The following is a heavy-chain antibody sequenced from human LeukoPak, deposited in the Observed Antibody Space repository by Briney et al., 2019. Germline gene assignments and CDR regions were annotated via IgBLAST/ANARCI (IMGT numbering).Heavy chain of an antibody. J-gene: IGHJ4*02. D-gene: IGHD1-26*01. CDR1: GGSISSSSYS. CDR2: IYYSGST. CDR3: ASAPSGSYYQFDY. Sequence: MASETLSLTCTVSGGSISSSSYSWGWIRQPPGKGLEWIGSIYYSGSTYYNPSLKSRVTISVDTSKNQFSLKLSSVTAADTAVYYCASAPSGSYYQFDYWGQGTLVTVSS. V-gene: IGHV4-39*01.